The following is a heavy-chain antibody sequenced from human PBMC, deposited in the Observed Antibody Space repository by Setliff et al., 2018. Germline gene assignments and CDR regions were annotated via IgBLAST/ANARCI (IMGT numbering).Heavy chain of an antibody. CDR3: TPWTGTSRLHY. D-gene: IGHD1-7*01. CDR2: IRGKPSSGTT. Sequence: HPGGSLSLSCTTSGFTFGDYAITWVRQAPGKGLEWVGFIRGKPSSGTTEYAASVKGRFTISRDDSKSIAYLQMSSLKTEDTALYYCTPWTGTSRLHYWGQGTLVTVSS. V-gene: IGHV3-49*04. J-gene: IGHJ4*02. CDR1: GFTFGDYA.